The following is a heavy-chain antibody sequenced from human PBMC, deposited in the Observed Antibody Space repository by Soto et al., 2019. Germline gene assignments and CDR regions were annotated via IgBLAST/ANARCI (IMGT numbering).Heavy chain of an antibody. Sequence: GGSLRLSCAASGFTFSSYSMNWVRQAPGKGLEWVSYISSSSSTIYYADSVKGRFTISRDNAKNSLYLQMNSLRAEDTAVYYCARDYCSGGSCRYYYMDVWGKGTTVTAP. D-gene: IGHD2-15*01. CDR3: ARDYCSGGSCRYYYMDV. CDR1: GFTFSSYS. CDR2: ISSSSSTI. V-gene: IGHV3-48*01. J-gene: IGHJ6*03.